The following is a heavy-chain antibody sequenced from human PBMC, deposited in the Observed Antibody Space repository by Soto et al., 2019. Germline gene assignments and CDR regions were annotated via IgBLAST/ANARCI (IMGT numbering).Heavy chain of an antibody. CDR3: ARHGPWHGGNPGAMDV. CDR2: IYPGDSDT. V-gene: IGHV5-51*01. D-gene: IGHD4-4*01. J-gene: IGHJ6*02. CDR1: GYSFTTYW. Sequence: VESLKISCKGSGYSFTTYWIASVRQMPGKGQEWMGVIYPGDSDTSYSPSFQPQVTISADKSISTAYLQWSSLKASDTAMHHRARHGPWHGGNPGAMDVWGQGTTLSVSS.